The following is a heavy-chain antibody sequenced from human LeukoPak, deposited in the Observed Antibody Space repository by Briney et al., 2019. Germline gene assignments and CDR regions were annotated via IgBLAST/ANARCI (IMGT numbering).Heavy chain of an antibody. CDR3: ASGPYSSSYFAS. V-gene: IGHV3-11*01. D-gene: IGHD6-13*01. Sequence: GGSLRLSCAASGFTFSDYYMSWIRQAPGKGLEWVSYISSSGSTIYYADSVKGRFTISRDNSKDTLHLQMNILRPEDTALYYCASGPYSSSYFASWGQGTMVTVSS. J-gene: IGHJ4*02. CDR2: ISSSGSTI. CDR1: GFTFSDYY.